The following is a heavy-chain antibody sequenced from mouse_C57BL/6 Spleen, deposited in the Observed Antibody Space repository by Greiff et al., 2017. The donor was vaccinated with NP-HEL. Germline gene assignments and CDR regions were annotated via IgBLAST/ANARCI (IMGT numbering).Heavy chain of an antibody. J-gene: IGHJ1*03. CDR1: GYSFTGYY. CDR3: ARWGGYFDV. V-gene: IGHV1-42*01. Sequence: EVQLQQSGPELVKPGASVKISCKASGYSFTGYYMNWVKQSPEKSLEWIGEINPSTGGTTYNQKFKAKATLTVDKSSSTAYMQLKSLTSEDSAVYYCARWGGYFDVWGTGTTVTVSS. CDR2: INPSTGGT.